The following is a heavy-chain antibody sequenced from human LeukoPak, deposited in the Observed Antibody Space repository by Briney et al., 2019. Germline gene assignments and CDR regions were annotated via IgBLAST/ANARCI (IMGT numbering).Heavy chain of an antibody. D-gene: IGHD5-18*01. V-gene: IGHV3-7*01. CDR2: IKQDGSEK. J-gene: IGHJ5*02. CDR3: ARGASGIQLWFFDP. Sequence: GGSLRLSCAASGFTLSNYAMNWVRQAPGKGLEWVANIKQDGSEKYYVDSVKGRFTISRDNAKSSLYLQMNSLRAEDTAVYYCARGASGIQLWFFDPWGQGTLVTVSS. CDR1: GFTLSNYA.